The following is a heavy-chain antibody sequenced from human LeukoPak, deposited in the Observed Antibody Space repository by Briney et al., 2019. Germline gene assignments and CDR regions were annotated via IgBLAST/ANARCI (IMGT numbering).Heavy chain of an antibody. CDR3: ARGDGEYHLNWFDP. CDR1: GGSISSSSYY. Sequence: PSETLSLTCTVSGGSISSSSYYWGWIRQPPGKGLEWIGSIYYSGSTYYNPSLKSRVTISVDTSKNQFSLKLSSVTAADTAVYYCARGDGEYHLNWFDPWGQGTLVTVSS. CDR2: IYYSGST. V-gene: IGHV4-39*07. D-gene: IGHD3-10*01. J-gene: IGHJ5*02.